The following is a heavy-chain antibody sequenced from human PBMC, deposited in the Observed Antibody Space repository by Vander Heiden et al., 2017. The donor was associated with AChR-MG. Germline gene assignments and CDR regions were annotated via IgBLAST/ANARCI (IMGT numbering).Heavy chain of an antibody. CDR3: P. Sequence: QQQLQEPGTGLVKPSEKLFLSCTVSCGSISSSSYYWVWCRQPPGKGLEWFGCIYYSVSTYSNPSLKIRVTISADTAVYYCASVYYYDSSGYFIWWFDPWGQGTLVTVSS. CDR2: IYYSVST. J-gene: IGHJ5*02. V-gene: IGHV4-39*01. D-gene: IGHD3-22*01. CDR1: CGSISSSSYY.